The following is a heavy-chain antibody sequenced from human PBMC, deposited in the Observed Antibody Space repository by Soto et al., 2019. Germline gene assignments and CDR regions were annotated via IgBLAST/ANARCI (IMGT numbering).Heavy chain of an antibody. CDR2: IIPIFGTA. Sequence: QVQLVQSGAEVKKPGSSVKVSCKASGGTFSSYAISWVRQAPGQGLKWMGGIIPIFGTANYAQKFQGRVTITADESTSTAYMELSSLRSEDTAVYYCARERNRHYYDSSGRKTFDIWGQGTMVTVSS. CDR3: ARERNRHYYDSSGRKTFDI. D-gene: IGHD3-22*01. CDR1: GGTFSSYA. V-gene: IGHV1-69*01. J-gene: IGHJ3*02.